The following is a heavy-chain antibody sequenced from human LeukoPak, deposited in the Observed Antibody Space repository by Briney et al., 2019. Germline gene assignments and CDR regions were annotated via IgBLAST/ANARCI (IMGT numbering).Heavy chain of an antibody. D-gene: IGHD1-26*01. CDR1: GDSISSYY. CDR3: ASSSGSYAGGGFDS. V-gene: IGHV4-59*01. Sequence: SETLSLTCTVSGDSISSYYWSWIRQPPGKGLEWIGYIFDNRNTKYNPSLKSRVSLSLDTSKNEFSLNLSSVTAADTAVYYCASSSGSYAGGGFDSWGQGTLVTVSS. CDR2: IFDNRNT. J-gene: IGHJ4*02.